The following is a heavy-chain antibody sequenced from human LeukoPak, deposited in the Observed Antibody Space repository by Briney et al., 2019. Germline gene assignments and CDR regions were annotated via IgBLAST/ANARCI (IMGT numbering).Heavy chain of an antibody. CDR1: GVSISGSYYY. D-gene: IGHD3-9*01. CDR3: ARWPIRYFDSTSDAFDI. Sequence: TSETLSLTCAVSGVSISGSYYYWGWIRQPPGKGLEWIGNIYYSGSTYYNASLQSRVTISIDTSKNQFSLKLNSVTAADTAVYYCARWPIRYFDSTSDAFDIWGQGTMVTVSS. CDR2: IYYSGST. J-gene: IGHJ3*02. V-gene: IGHV4-39*01.